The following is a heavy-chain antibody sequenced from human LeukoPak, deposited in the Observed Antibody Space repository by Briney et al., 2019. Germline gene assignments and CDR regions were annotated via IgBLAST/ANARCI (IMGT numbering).Heavy chain of an antibody. CDR3: ARYIVVVPAAMVYFDY. D-gene: IGHD2-2*01. V-gene: IGHV3-7*01. CDR2: IKQDGSEK. CDR1: GFTFSSYW. J-gene: IGHJ4*02. Sequence: GGSLRLSCAASGFTFSSYWMSWVRQAPGRGLEWVANIKQDGSEKYYVDSVKGRFTISRDNAKNSLYLQMNSLRAEDTAVYYCARYIVVVPAAMVYFDYWGQGTLVTVSS.